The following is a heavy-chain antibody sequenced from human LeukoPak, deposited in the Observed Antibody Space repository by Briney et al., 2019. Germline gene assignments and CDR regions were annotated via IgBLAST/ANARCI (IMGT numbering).Heavy chain of an antibody. CDR2: IYAGNGNV. V-gene: IGHV1-3*01. J-gene: IGHJ4*02. CDR3: ARDCHLTVAPLCIFDY. CDR1: GYTLSTYT. Sequence: ASVKVSCKASGYTLSTYTMHWLRQAPGQRPEWMGCIYAGNGNVKYSQNFQARVTITRDTSANTAYLELSSLRSEDTAVYYCARDCHLTVAPLCIFDYWGQGTLVTVSS. D-gene: IGHD2-2*01.